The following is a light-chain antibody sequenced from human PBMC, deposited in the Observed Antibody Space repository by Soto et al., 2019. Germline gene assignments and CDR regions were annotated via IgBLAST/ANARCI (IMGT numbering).Light chain of an antibody. CDR2: GAS. Sequence: EIVLTQSPGTLSLSPGERATLSCRASQSVSSSYLAWYQQKPGQAPRLLIYGASSRATGIPDRFSGSGSGTDFTLTISRLEPEEFAVYYCQQYGSALWTFGKGTKV. V-gene: IGKV3-20*01. CDR1: QSVSSSY. J-gene: IGKJ1*01. CDR3: QQYGSALWT.